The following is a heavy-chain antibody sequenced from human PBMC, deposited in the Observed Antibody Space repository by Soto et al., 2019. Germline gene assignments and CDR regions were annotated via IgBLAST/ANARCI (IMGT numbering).Heavy chain of an antibody. CDR2: IWYDGSEK. CDR1: GFSFRDYG. J-gene: IGHJ4*02. D-gene: IGHD6-19*01. Sequence: QVQLVESGGGVGQPWRSLRLSCAAYGFSFRDYGMHWVRQAPGKGLEWVAVIWYDGSEKYYTDSVRGRFTISRDNTKNTMYLQMNSLRVEDTAVYYCARGWFRSGGDFDSWGQGALVTVSS. V-gene: IGHV3-33*01. CDR3: ARGWFRSGGDFDS.